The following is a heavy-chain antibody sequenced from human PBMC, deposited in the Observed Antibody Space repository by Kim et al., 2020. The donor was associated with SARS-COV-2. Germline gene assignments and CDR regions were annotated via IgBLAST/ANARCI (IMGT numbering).Heavy chain of an antibody. CDR2: IHTNTANP. V-gene: IGHV7-4-1*02. J-gene: IGHJ3*02. Sequence: ASVKVSCKASGYTFTSYAMNWVRQAPGQGLEWMGWIHTNTANPTYAQGFTGRLVFSLDTSVSTAYLKISSLKAEDTAVYYCARDVSMIEVSGHDAFDIWGQGTMVTVSS. CDR1: GYTFTSYA. CDR3: ARDVSMIEVSGHDAFDI. D-gene: IGHD3-22*01.